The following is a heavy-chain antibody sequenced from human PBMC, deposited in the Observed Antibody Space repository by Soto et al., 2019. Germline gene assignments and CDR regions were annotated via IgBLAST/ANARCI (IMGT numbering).Heavy chain of an antibody. Sequence: QVQLVQSGAEVKKPGTSVKVSCEVSGGTFSNYAITWVRQAPGQGLEWLGGAIPVYGSTNYAQKFQGRVTITAGESATTTFMELSSLRSDDTAVYYCARRGVANSRDAFDIWRQGTLVTVS. CDR1: GGTFSNYA. CDR3: ARRGVANSRDAFDI. CDR2: AIPVYGST. J-gene: IGHJ3*02. D-gene: IGHD1-26*01. V-gene: IGHV1-69*01.